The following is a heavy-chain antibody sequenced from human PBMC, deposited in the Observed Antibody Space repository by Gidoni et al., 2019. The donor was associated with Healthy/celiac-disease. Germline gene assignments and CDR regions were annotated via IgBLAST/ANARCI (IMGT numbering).Heavy chain of an antibody. J-gene: IGHJ5*02. CDR1: GLSLSNARMG. CDR3: ARILGSRRPSVTFRKFGFGWFDP. D-gene: IGHD3-10*01. CDR2: IFSNDEK. Sequence: QVTLKESGPVLVKPTETRTLTCTVSGLSLSNARMGVSWIRQPPGKALEWLAHIFSNDEKSYSTSLKSRLTISKDTSQSQVVLTMTNMDPVDTATYYCARILGSRRPSVTFRKFGFGWFDPWGQGPLVTVSS. V-gene: IGHV2-26*01.